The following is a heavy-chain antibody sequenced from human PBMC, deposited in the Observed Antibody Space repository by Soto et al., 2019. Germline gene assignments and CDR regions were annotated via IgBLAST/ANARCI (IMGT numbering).Heavy chain of an antibody. D-gene: IGHD1-26*01. J-gene: IGHJ4*02. V-gene: IGHV1-69*13. CDR3: ARGGYARSYRFDD. CDR1: GGLFSSYP. CDR2: IIPVFQTA. Sequence: YSLQVSCKASGGLFSSYPISWVRQVPGQGLEWMGGIIPVFQTAYYTQRFQGRVTITADESTNTAYMELSSLRSDDTAVYYWARGGYARSYRFDDWGQGNLVTVSS.